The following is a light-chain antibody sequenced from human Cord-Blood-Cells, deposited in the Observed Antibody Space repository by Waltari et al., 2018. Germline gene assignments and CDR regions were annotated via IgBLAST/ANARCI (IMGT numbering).Light chain of an antibody. CDR1: SSNIGAGYD. J-gene: IGLJ3*02. CDR3: QSYDSSLSGWV. Sequence: QSVLTQPPSVSVAPGQRVTISCTGSSSNIGAGYDVHWYQQLPGTAPNLLIYGNSNRTAGVPDRLCGAKSGTSGSLASTGLQAEDEADDYCQSYDSSLSGWVFGGGTKLTGL. V-gene: IGLV1-40*01. CDR2: GNS.